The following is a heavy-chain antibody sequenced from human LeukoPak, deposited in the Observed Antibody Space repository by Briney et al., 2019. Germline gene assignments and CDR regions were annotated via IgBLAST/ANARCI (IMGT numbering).Heavy chain of an antibody. CDR1: GGTFISYA. Sequence: SVRVSCTASGGTFISYAISWVRQAPGQGLEWMGRIIPILGIANYAQKFQGRVTITADKSTSTAYMELSSLRSEDTAVYYCARAAAAGSSGKGYGGQGTLVTVSS. J-gene: IGHJ4*02. CDR3: ARAAAAGSSGKGY. V-gene: IGHV1-69*04. CDR2: IIPILGIA. D-gene: IGHD6-13*01.